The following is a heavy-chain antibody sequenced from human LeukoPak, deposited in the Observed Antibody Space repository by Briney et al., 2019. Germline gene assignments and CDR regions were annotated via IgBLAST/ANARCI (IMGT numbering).Heavy chain of an antibody. J-gene: IGHJ6*02. CDR1: GGSFSGYY. Sequence: SETLSLTCAVYGGSFSGYYWSWIRQPPGKGLEWIGEINHSGSTNYNPSLKSRVTISVDTSKNQFSLKLSSVTAADTAVYYCARALRNSSSWSPYYYYYYGMDVWGQGTTVTVSS. D-gene: IGHD6-13*01. CDR2: INHSGST. CDR3: ARALRNSSSWSPYYYYYYGMDV. V-gene: IGHV4-34*01.